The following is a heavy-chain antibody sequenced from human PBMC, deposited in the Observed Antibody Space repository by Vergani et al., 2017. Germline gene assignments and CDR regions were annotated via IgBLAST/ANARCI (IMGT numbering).Heavy chain of an antibody. D-gene: IGHD2-15*01. CDR3: ARWLVVAAYDY. CDR2: ISGSGGST. Sequence: EVQLLESGGGLVQPGGSLRLSCSASGFTFSSYAMSWVRQAPGKGLEWVSAISGSGGSTYYADSVKGRFTISRDNSKNSLYLQMNSLRAENTAVYYCARWLVVAAYDYGGEGTLVTASA. CDR1: GFTFSSYA. J-gene: IGHJ4*02. V-gene: IGHV3-23*01.